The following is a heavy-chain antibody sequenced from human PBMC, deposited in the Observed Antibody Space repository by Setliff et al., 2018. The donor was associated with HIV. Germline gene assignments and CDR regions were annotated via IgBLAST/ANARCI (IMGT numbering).Heavy chain of an antibody. CDR1: GGSMSSYY. J-gene: IGHJ6*03. CDR2: IYYSGST. Sequence: PSETLSLTCTGSGGSMSSYYWSWIRQPPGKGLEWVGSIYYSGSTNYNPSLKSRVSISVDTSKNQFSLKLSSVTAADTAVYYCARGGDWDDNYYMDVWGKGTTVTVSS. D-gene: IGHD1-1*01. CDR3: ARGGDWDDNYYMDV. V-gene: IGHV4-59*01.